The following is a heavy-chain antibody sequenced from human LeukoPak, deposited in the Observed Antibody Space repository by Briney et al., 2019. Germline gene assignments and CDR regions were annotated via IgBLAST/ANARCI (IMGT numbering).Heavy chain of an antibody. V-gene: IGHV1-2*02. CDR1: GYTFTDYF. D-gene: IGHD4-17*01. CDR2: IRPNSGDT. J-gene: IGHJ4*02. CDR3: ARNYGHNSKYFDF. Sequence: ASVKVSCKASGYTFTDYFIHWVRQAPGQGLEWMGWIRPNSGDTHYAQTLQGRVTMTRDTSVSTAHMELSSLRSDDTAIYYCARNYGHNSKYFDFWGQGTLVTVSS.